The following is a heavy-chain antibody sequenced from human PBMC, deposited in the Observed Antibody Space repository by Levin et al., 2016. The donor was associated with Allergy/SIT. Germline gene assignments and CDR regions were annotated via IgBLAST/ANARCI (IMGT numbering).Heavy chain of an antibody. D-gene: IGHD6-13*01. CDR3: ARLMAEAGTGFDY. CDR2: ISSTSTYI. J-gene: IGHJ4*02. Sequence: GGSLRLSCAASGFTFTGYSLIWVRQAPGKGLEWVSSISSTSTYIYYADSLKGRFTISRDNAKNSVDLQMNSLRAEDTAMYFCARLMAEAGTGFDYWGQGTLVTVS. V-gene: IGHV3-21*01. CDR1: GFTFTGYS.